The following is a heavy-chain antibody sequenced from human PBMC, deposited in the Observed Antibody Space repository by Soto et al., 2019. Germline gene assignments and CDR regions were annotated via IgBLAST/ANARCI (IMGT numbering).Heavy chain of an antibody. V-gene: IGHV4-34*01. Sequence: TISVTWSISSAAFVVHYWRWICASKWKGLEGIGEINHSGSTNYNPSLTSRVTISVDTSKNQFFLKLSTVTAADTAVYYCARGRWRIQLWLGNRASSPPPRESWRQLRWFDPWGQGNLVS. CDR3: ARGRWRIQLWLGNRASSPPPRESWRQLRWFDP. CDR2: INHSGST. D-gene: IGHD5-18*01. J-gene: IGHJ5*02. CDR1: SAAFVVHY.